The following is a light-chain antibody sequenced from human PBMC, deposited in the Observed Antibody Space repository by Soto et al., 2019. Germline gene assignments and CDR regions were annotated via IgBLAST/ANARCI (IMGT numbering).Light chain of an antibody. CDR3: QRYYSYPLT. V-gene: IGKV1-8*01. Sequence: AIRMTQSQASFSASTGDRVTITFRASQGISSYVGWYQQKPGKAPKLLIYASSTLQSGVPSRFSCRGSGAVITLTISCLQSEDFASYYCQRYYSYPLTFGGGTKVDIK. CDR2: ASS. CDR1: QGISSY. J-gene: IGKJ4*01.